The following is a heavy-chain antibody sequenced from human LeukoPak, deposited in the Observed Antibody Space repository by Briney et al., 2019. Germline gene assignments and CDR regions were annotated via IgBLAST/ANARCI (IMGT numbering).Heavy chain of an antibody. V-gene: IGHV1-69*01. CDR3: AKTAARDYDSSGYSFDY. J-gene: IGHJ4*02. Sequence: ASVKVSCKASGGTFSSYAISWVRQAPGQGLEWMGGIIPIFGTANYAQKFQGRATITADESTSTAYMELSSLRSEDTAVYYCAKTAARDYDSSGYSFDYWGQGTLVTVSS. CDR1: GGTFSSYA. D-gene: IGHD3-22*01. CDR2: IIPIFGTA.